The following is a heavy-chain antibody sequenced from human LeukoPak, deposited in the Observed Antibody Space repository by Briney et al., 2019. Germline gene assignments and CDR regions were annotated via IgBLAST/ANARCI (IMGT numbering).Heavy chain of an antibody. V-gene: IGHV4-39*07. Sequence: SETLSLTCTVSGDSISNTNYYWGWIRQPPGKGLEWIGSIYYSGSTYYNPSLKSRVTISVDTSKNQFSLKLSSVTAADTAVYYCARDRQQLVRGDYFDYWGQGTLVTVSS. D-gene: IGHD6-13*01. CDR3: ARDRQQLVRGDYFDY. CDR2: IYYSGST. CDR1: GDSISNTNYY. J-gene: IGHJ4*02.